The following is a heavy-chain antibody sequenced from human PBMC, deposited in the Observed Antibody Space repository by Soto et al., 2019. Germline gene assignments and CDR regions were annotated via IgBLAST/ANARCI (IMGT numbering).Heavy chain of an antibody. D-gene: IGHD1-7*01. CDR2: IYYSESI. CDR1: GGSISSYY. CDR3: ARVGLTGTIGLYYYYGMDV. V-gene: IGHV4-59*01. Sequence: QVQLQESGPGLVKPSETLSLTCTVSGGSISSYYWSWIRQPPGKGLEWIGYIYYSESINYNPSLKSRVNISVDTSKNQFSLKLSSVTAADTAVYYCARVGLTGTIGLYYYYGMDVCGQGTTVTVSS. J-gene: IGHJ6*02.